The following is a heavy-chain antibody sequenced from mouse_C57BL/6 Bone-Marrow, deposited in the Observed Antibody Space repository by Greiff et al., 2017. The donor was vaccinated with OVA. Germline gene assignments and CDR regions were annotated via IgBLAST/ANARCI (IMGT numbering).Heavy chain of an antibody. J-gene: IGHJ2*01. V-gene: IGHV5-12*01. CDR2: ISNGGGST. Sequence: EVHLVESGGGLVQPGGSLKLSCAASGFTFSDYYMYWVRQTPEKRLEWVAYISNGGGSTYYPDTVKGRFTISRDNAKNTLYLQMSRLKSEDTAMYYCARHTTTGFDYWGQGTTLTVSS. CDR3: ARHTTTGFDY. CDR1: GFTFSDYY. D-gene: IGHD1-1*01.